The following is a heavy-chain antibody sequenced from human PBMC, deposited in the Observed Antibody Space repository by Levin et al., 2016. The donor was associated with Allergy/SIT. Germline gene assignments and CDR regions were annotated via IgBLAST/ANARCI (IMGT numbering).Heavy chain of an antibody. Sequence: GGSLRLSCAASGFIFSGYGMHWVRQAPGKGLEWVASKSYDGSNTHYVDSVKGRFTISRDNARDSLSLQVNSLRDDDTAVYYCAREGRVRGAFYSEYFQYWGLGTLVTVSS. D-gene: IGHD1-26*01. CDR2: KSYDGSNT. CDR3: AREGRVRGAFYSEYFQY. J-gene: IGHJ1*01. CDR1: GFIFSGYG. V-gene: IGHV3-30*03.